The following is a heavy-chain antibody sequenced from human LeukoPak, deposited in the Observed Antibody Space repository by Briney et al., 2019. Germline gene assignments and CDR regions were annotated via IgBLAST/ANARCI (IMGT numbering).Heavy chain of an antibody. CDR1: GGSNSSYY. V-gene: IGHV4-59*01. D-gene: IGHD3-22*01. Sequence: SETLSLTCTVSGGSNSSYYWSWIRQPPGKGLEWIGYIYYSGSTNYNPSLKSRVTISVDTSKNQFSLKLSSVTAADTAVYYCARDSGSGYRYFDLWGRGTLVTVSS. CDR3: ARDSGSGYRYFDL. J-gene: IGHJ2*01. CDR2: IYYSGST.